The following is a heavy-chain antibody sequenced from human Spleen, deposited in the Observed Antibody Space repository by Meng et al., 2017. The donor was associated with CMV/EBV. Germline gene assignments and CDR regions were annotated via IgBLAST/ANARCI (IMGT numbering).Heavy chain of an antibody. Sequence: QVQLVQSGAEVKKPGASVKVSCKASGYTFTSYGISWLRQAPGQGLEWMGWISAYNGNTIYAQKLQGRVTMTTDASTNTAYLELRSLRSDDTAVYYCARDQQLISAEYFQHWGPGTLVTVSS. CDR1: GYTFTSYG. V-gene: IGHV1-18*01. CDR2: ISAYNGNT. J-gene: IGHJ1*01. CDR3: ARDQQLISAEYFQH. D-gene: IGHD6-13*01.